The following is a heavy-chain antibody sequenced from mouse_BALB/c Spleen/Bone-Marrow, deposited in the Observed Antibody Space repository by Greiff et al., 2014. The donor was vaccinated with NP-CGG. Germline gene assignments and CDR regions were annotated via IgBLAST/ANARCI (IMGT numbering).Heavy chain of an antibody. D-gene: IGHD2-1*01. CDR1: GYAFSSSL. CDR2: IYPGDGDT. Sequence: QGQPKESGPELGEAGGSVKIFFKASGYAFSSSLVYWVEQRAGQGLGWIGRIYPGDGDTNYNGKFKGKATLTADKSSSTAYMQLSSLTSVDSAVYFCARHAYGNSYWYFDVWGAGTTVTVSS. CDR3: ARHAYGNSYWYFDV. V-gene: IGHV1-82*01. J-gene: IGHJ1*01.